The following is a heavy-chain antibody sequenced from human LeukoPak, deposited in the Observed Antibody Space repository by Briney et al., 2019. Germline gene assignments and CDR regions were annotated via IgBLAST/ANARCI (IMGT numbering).Heavy chain of an antibody. CDR2: INHSGST. CDR3: ARAQRLWSYYGSRSYLNYYYYGMDV. V-gene: IGHV4-34*01. CDR1: GGSFSGYY. D-gene: IGHD3-10*01. J-gene: IGHJ6*02. Sequence: SETLSLTCAVYGGSFSGYYWSWIRQPPGKGLEWIGEINHSGSTNYNPSLKSRVTISVDTSKNQFSLKLSSVTAADTAVYYCARAQRLWSYYGSRSYLNYYYYGMDVWGQGTTVTVSS.